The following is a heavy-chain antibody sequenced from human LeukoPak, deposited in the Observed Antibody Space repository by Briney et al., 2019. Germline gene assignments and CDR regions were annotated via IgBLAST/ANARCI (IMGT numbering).Heavy chain of an antibody. V-gene: IGHV4-34*01. CDR1: GGSFSGYY. D-gene: IGHD6-13*01. CDR2: VYHSGST. J-gene: IGHJ5*02. Sequence: SETLSLTCAVYGGSFSGYYWSWIRQPPEKGLEWIGNVYHSGSTYYNPSLKSRVTISIDTSKNQFSLKLSSVTAADTAVYYCARDGEVLSSSWFWFDPWGQGTQVTVSS. CDR3: ARDGEVLSSSWFWFDP.